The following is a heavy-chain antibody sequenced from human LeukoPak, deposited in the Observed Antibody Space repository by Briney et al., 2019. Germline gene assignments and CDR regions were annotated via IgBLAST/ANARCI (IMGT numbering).Heavy chain of an antibody. CDR1: GFTFSDYY. Sequence: GGSLRLSCAASGFTFSDYYMSWIRQSPGKGLEWVSFISDSGSAIYYADSVKGRFTISRDNAKNSLYLQMNSLRAEDTAVYYCARDEGYCGGDCYGGYWGQGTLVTVSS. CDR3: ARDEGYCGGDCYGGY. V-gene: IGHV3-11*04. J-gene: IGHJ4*02. CDR2: ISDSGSAI. D-gene: IGHD2-21*02.